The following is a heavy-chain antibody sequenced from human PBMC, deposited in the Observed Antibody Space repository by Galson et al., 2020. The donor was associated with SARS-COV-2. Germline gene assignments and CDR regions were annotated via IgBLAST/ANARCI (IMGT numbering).Heavy chain of an antibody. D-gene: IGHD3-22*01. CDR3: ARGYDSSGYYSYWYFDL. CDR1: GYTFTSYD. Sequence: ASVQVSCQASGYTFTSYDINWVRQATGQGLEWMGWLNPNSGNTRYPQKFQGRVTMTRHTSISTAYMELSSLRSEDTAVYYCARGYDSSGYYSYWYFDLWGRGTLVTVSS. J-gene: IGHJ2*01. V-gene: IGHV1-8*01. CDR2: LNPNSGNT.